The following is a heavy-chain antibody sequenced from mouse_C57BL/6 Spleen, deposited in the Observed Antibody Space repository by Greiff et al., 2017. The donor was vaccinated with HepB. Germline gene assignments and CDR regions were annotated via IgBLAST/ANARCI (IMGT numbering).Heavy chain of an antibody. CDR3: ARGITTVRGGFAY. CDR1: GYAFSSSW. CDR2: IYPGDGDT. D-gene: IGHD1-1*01. V-gene: IGHV1-82*01. Sequence: VQLQQSGPELVKPGASVKISCKASGYAFSSSWMNWVKQRPGKGLEWIGRIYPGDGDTNYNGKFKGKATLTADKSSSTAYMQLSSLTSEDSAVYFCARGITTVRGGFAYWGQGTLVTVSA. J-gene: IGHJ3*01.